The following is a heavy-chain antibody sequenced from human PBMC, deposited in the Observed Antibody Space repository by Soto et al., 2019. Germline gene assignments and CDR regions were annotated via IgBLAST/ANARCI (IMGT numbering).Heavy chain of an antibody. V-gene: IGHV4-59*12. CDR2: IYYSGST. CDR3: AREPLT. Sequence: SETLSLTCTVSGGYISSYYWSWIRQPPGKGLEWIGYIYYSGSTYYNPSLKSRVTISVDTSKNQFSLKLSSVTAADTAVYYCAREPLTWGQGTLVTVSS. CDR1: GGYISSYY. J-gene: IGHJ4*02.